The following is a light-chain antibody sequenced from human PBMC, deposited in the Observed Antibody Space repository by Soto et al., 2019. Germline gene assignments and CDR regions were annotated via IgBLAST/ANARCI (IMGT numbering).Light chain of an antibody. Sequence: QSAMTQPPSVSAAPGQKVTISCSGSSSNIGGNSVSWYQQLPGTAPKLLIYDDNKRPSGIPDRFSGSKSGTSATLGITGFQTGDENDYYCASWDSSLSAYVFGTGTKLTVL. V-gene: IGLV1-51*01. CDR3: ASWDSSLSAYV. J-gene: IGLJ1*01. CDR1: SSNIGGNS. CDR2: DDN.